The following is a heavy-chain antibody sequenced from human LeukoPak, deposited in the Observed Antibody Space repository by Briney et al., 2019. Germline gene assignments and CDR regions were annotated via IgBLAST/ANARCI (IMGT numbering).Heavy chain of an antibody. CDR2: IKQDGSEK. D-gene: IGHD3-10*01. CDR3: ARDWSTMVRGVIIRSYYYMDV. Sequence: PGGSLRLSCAASGFTFSRYWMSWVRQAPGKGLEWVANIKQDGSEKYYVDSVKGRFTISRDNAKNSLYLQMNSLRAEDTAVYYCARDWSTMVRGVIIRSYYYMDVWGKGTTVTVSS. J-gene: IGHJ6*03. V-gene: IGHV3-7*01. CDR1: GFTFSRYW.